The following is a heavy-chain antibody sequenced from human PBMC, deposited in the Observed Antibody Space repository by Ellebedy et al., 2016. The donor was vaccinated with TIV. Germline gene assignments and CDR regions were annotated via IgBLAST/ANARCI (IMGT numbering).Heavy chain of an antibody. Sequence: SETLSLTXTVSGAFISSGPYYWNWIRQHPGKGLGWIGYIYSGGSTYYSPSLKSRVTISLDTSKNQFSLKLTSVTAADTAVYYCARGIEQWLTYWGQGTLVTVSS. J-gene: IGHJ4*02. CDR3: ARGIEQWLTY. CDR2: IYSGGST. CDR1: GAFISSGPYY. V-gene: IGHV4-31*03. D-gene: IGHD6-19*01.